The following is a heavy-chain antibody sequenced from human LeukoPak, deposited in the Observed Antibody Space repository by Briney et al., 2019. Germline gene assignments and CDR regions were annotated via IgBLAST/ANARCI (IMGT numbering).Heavy chain of an antibody. V-gene: IGHV4-34*01. CDR3: ARLGSVGYYNYQYMDI. CDR1: GGSLSGYY. J-gene: IGHJ6*03. D-gene: IGHD3-10*01. Sequence: SETLSLTCAVYGGSLSGYYWSWIRQPPGKGLEWIGEINDIGNTNYDPSLRSRVTISVDTPKNQFSLSLTSATAADTAVYFCARLGSVGYYNYQYMDIWGNGTTVTVSS. CDR2: INDIGNT.